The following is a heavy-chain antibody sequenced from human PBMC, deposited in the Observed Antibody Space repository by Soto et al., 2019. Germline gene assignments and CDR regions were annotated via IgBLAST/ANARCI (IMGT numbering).Heavy chain of an antibody. J-gene: IGHJ3*02. CDR2: IYWDDDK. CDR3: AHRFRVSSSRERYAFDI. CDR1: GFSLSTSGVG. D-gene: IGHD6-13*01. Sequence: GSGPTLVNPTQTLTLTCTFSGFSLSTSGVGVGWIRQPPGKALEWLALIYWDDDKRYSPSLKSRLTITKDTSKNQVVLTMTNMDPVDTATYYCAHRFRVSSSRERYAFDIWGQGTMVTVSS. V-gene: IGHV2-5*02.